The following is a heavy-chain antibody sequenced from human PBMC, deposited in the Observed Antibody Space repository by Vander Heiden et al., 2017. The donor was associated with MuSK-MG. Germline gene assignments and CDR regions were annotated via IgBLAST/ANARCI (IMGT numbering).Heavy chain of an antibody. CDR2: ISYSGST. D-gene: IGHD3-10*01. CDR1: GGSISSGGYY. J-gene: IGHJ4*02. Sequence: QVQLQESGPGLVKPSQTLSLTCTFSGGSISSGGYYWSWIRQHPGKGLEWIGYISYSGSTYYNPSLKSRVTISLDTSKNQFSLNLSSVTAADTAVYYCARDQYYYGSVDYWGQGTLVTISS. CDR3: ARDQYYYGSVDY. V-gene: IGHV4-31*03.